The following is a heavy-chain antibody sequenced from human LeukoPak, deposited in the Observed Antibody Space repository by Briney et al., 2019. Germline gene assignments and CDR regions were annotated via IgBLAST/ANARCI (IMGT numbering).Heavy chain of an antibody. Sequence: SETLSLTCTVSGGSISSSSYYWGWIRQPPGKGLEWIGSIYYSGSTYYNPSLKSRVTISVDTSKNQFSLKLSSVTAADTAVYYCARDQIRYSGSWSNYHNWFDPWGQGTLVTVSS. CDR1: GGSISSSSYY. CDR3: ARDQIRYSGSWSNYHNWFDP. J-gene: IGHJ5*02. CDR2: IYYSGST. V-gene: IGHV4-39*07. D-gene: IGHD6-13*01.